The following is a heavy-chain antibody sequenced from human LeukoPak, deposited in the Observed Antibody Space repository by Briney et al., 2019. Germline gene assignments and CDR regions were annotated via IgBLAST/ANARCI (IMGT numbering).Heavy chain of an antibody. D-gene: IGHD3-22*01. V-gene: IGHV3-30-3*01. Sequence: GRSLRLSCAASGFTFSSYAMHWVRRAPGKGLEWVAVISYDGSNKYYADSVKGRFTISRDNSKNTLYLQMNSLRAEDTAVYYCAREGITMIVETYYFDYWGQGTLVTVSS. J-gene: IGHJ4*02. CDR1: GFTFSSYA. CDR2: ISYDGSNK. CDR3: AREGITMIVETYYFDY.